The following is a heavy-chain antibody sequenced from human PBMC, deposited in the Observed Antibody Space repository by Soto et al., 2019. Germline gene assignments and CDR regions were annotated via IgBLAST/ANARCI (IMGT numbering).Heavy chain of an antibody. CDR2: IYYSGST. CDR3: ARGIREQLSRWFDP. D-gene: IGHD6-13*01. CDR1: GGSISSGGYY. J-gene: IGHJ5*02. V-gene: IGHV4-31*03. Sequence: QVQLQESGPGLVKPSQTLSLTCTVSGGSISSGGYYWSWIRQHPGKGREWIGYIYYSGSTYYNPSLKSRVTISVDTYKNQFSLKQSSVTAADTAVYYCARGIREQLSRWFDPWGQGTLVTVSS.